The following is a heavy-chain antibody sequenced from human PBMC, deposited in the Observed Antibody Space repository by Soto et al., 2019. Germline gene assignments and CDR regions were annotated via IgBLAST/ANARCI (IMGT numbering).Heavy chain of an antibody. V-gene: IGHV4-39*01. CDR2: IYYSGDT. Sequence: HLQLQESGPGLLKPSETLSLTCTVSGDSFSSSTYYWAWIRQPPGKGLEWIGDIYYSGDTYYNPSLKSRVTLSLDTPQNQFSLRLNSVTATDTAVYYCARGYSTVWYFLDYWGQGTLVTVSS. D-gene: IGHD6-19*01. CDR1: GDSFSSSTYY. CDR3: ARGYSTVWYFLDY. J-gene: IGHJ4*02.